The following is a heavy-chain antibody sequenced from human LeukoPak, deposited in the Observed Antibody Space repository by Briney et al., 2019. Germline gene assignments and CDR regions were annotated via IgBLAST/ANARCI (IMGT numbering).Heavy chain of an antibody. V-gene: IGHV3-21*01. CDR2: ISSSSSYI. Sequence: GGSLRLSCAASGFTFSSYSMNWVRQAPGKGLEWVSSISSSSSYIYYADSVKGRFTISRDNAKNSLYLQMNSLRAEDTAVYYCAKESLMDIVVVPAARSPFDYWGQGTLVTVSS. CDR1: GFTFSSYS. J-gene: IGHJ4*02. CDR3: AKESLMDIVVVPAARSPFDY. D-gene: IGHD2-2*03.